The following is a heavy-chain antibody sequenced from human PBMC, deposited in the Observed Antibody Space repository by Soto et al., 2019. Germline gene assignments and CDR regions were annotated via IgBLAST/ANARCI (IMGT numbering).Heavy chain of an antibody. CDR3: AXXXXXXXXXSXYEYYXDN. V-gene: IGHV4-39*01. Sequence: QLQLQESGPGLVKPSETLSLTCTISGGSISRTTYYWAWIRQPPGKGLEWIGNIFYSGNTHYNPSLKSRVTISVDMSNNQFSLKLSSVTAADTAVYYCAXXXXXXXXXSXYEYYXDNWGQGTLVT. CDR2: IFYSGNT. J-gene: IGHJ4*02. D-gene: IGHD2-15*01. CDR1: GGSISRTTYY.